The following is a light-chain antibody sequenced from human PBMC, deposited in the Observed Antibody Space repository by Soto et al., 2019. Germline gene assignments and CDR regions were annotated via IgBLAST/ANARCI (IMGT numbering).Light chain of an antibody. Sequence: EIVLTQSPDTLSLSPGERATLSCRASQSVSSSYLAWYQQKPGQAPRLLIYGASSRATGIPDRFSGSGSGTDFTLTVSRLEPEDFAVYYCQQYGSSPLTCGQGTKVEIK. J-gene: IGKJ1*01. CDR3: QQYGSSPLT. V-gene: IGKV3-20*01. CDR2: GAS. CDR1: QSVSSSY.